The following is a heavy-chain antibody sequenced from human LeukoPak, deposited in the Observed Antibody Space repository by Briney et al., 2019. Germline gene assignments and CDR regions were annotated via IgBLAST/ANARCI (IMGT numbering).Heavy chain of an antibody. Sequence: GGSLRLSCAASGFTFRSYSMNWVRQAPGRGLEWISYIGLASGFVSYADSVKGRFTISSDTARNSLFLQMDSLRVEDTAVYYCARDHNWAFDYWGQGTPVTVSS. J-gene: IGHJ4*02. CDR2: IGLASGFV. CDR3: ARDHNWAFDY. D-gene: IGHD3-16*01. V-gene: IGHV3-21*05. CDR1: GFTFRSYS.